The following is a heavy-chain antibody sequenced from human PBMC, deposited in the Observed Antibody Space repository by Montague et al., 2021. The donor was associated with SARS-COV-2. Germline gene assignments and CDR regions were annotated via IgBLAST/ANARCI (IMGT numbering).Heavy chain of an antibody. CDR1: GGSFSGYY. Sequence: SETLSLTCAVYGGSFSGYYWSWIRQPPGKGLEWIGEINHSGSTNYNPSLKSRVTISVDTSKNQFSLKLSPVTAADTAVYYCARGRGTALFRRVYFGMDVWGQGTTVTVSS. CDR3: ARGRGTALFRRVYFGMDV. CDR2: INHSGST. V-gene: IGHV4-34*01. J-gene: IGHJ6*02. D-gene: IGHD1-1*01.